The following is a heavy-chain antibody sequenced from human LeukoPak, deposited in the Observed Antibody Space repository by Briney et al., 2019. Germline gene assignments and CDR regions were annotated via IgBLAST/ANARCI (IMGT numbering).Heavy chain of an antibody. J-gene: IGHJ5*02. V-gene: IGHV1-2*02. Sequence: EASVKVSCKASGYTFTGYYMHWVRQAPGQGLEWMGWINPNSGGTNYAQKFQGRVTMTRDTSISTAYMELSRLRSDDTAVYYCARGGSRLMNWFDPWGQGTLVTVSS. CDR1: GYTFTGYY. CDR2: INPNSGGT. D-gene: IGHD3-16*01. CDR3: ARGGSRLMNWFDP.